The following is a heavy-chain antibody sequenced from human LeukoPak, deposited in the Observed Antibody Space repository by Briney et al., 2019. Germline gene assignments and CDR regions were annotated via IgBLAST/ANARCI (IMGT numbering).Heavy chain of an antibody. CDR1: GDSVSSSSAA. Sequence: SQTLSLTCAISGDSVSSSSAAWNWIRQSPSRGLEWLGRTYYRSKWYSDYALSVKSRLTINGDTSKDQLSLQLNSVTPEDTAVYFCARARTGDHFFDSWGQGTLVTVSS. CDR2: TYYRSKWYS. CDR3: ARARTGDHFFDS. V-gene: IGHV6-1*01. D-gene: IGHD7-27*01. J-gene: IGHJ4*02.